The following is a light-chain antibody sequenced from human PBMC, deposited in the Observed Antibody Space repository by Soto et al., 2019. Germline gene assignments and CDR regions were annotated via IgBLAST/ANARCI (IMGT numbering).Light chain of an antibody. V-gene: IGKV3-20*01. J-gene: IGKJ1*01. CDR2: GAS. CDR3: QQYGSSPGT. Sequence: EIVLTQSACALSLSPGEGATLSCRASQSLSSSYVAWYQQKVGQPPRLLIYGASNRATGIPDRFSGSWSGTEFTLTISRLEPEDFAVYYCQQYGSSPGTFGQGTKVDIK. CDR1: QSLSSSY.